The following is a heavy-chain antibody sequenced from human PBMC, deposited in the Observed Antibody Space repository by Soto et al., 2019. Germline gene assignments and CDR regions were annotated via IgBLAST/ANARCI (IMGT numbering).Heavy chain of an antibody. CDR1: GGSISSGDYY. D-gene: IGHD1-1*01. V-gene: IGHV4-30-4*01. CDR3: ARASSWNDYYYYGMDV. Sequence: SETLSLTCTVSGGSISSGDYYWSWIRQPPGRGLEWIGYIYYRGATYYNPSLKSRVTISVDTSKNQFSLKLSSVTAADTAVYYCARASSWNDYYYYGMDVWGQGTTVTVSS. J-gene: IGHJ6*02. CDR2: IYYRGAT.